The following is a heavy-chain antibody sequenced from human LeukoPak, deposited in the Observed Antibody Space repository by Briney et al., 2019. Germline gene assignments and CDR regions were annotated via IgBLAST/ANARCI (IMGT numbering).Heavy chain of an antibody. CDR2: ISGSGGST. Sequence: PGGSLRLSCAASDFTFSTYAMSWVRQAPGKGLEWVSAISGSGGSTYYADSVKGRFTISRDNSKNTLYLQMNSLRAEDTAVYYCAKKTAMGHRAIDYWGQGTLVTVSS. CDR1: DFTFSTYA. CDR3: AKKTAMGHRAIDY. V-gene: IGHV3-23*01. D-gene: IGHD5-18*01. J-gene: IGHJ4*02.